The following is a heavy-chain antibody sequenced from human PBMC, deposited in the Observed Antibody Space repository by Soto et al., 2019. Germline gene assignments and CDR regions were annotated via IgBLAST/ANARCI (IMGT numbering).Heavy chain of an antibody. J-gene: IGHJ4*02. CDR1: GFTFSSYG. D-gene: IGHD6-25*01. V-gene: IGHV3-33*01. CDR3: ARERPGY. CDR2: IWYDGSNK. Sequence: QVQLVESGGGVVQPGRSLRLSCAASGFTFSSYGMHWVRQAPGKGLEWVAVIWYDGSNKYYADAVKGRCNISRDNSKNTLYLQMNSLRAGDTAVYYCARERPGYWGQGTLVTVSS.